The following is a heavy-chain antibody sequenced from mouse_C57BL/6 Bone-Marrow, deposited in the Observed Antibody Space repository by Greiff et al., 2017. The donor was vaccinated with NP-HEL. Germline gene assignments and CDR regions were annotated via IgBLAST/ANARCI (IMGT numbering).Heavy chain of an antibody. Sequence: VKLQQPGAELVKPGASVKVSCKASGYTFTSYWMHWVKQRPGQGLEWIGRIHPSDSDTNYNQKFKGKATLTVDKSSSTAYMQLSSLTSEDSAVYYCAMAPYGNYLYYFDYWGQGTTLTVSS. V-gene: IGHV1-74*01. CDR1: GYTFTSYW. D-gene: IGHD2-1*01. J-gene: IGHJ2*01. CDR2: IHPSDSDT. CDR3: AMAPYGNYLYYFDY.